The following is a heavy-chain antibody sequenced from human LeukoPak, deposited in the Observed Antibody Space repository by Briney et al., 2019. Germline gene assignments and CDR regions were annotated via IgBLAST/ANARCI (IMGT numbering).Heavy chain of an antibody. CDR1: GGSISSYY. CDR2: IYYSGST. CDR3: ARVVRVHRGFQH. V-gene: IGHV4-59*01. J-gene: IGHJ1*01. Sequence: PSETLSLTCTVSGGSISSYYWSWIRQPPGKGLEWIGYIYYSGSTNYNPSLKSRVTISVDTSKNQFSLKLSSVTAADTAVYYCARVVRVHRGFQHWGQGTLVTVSS.